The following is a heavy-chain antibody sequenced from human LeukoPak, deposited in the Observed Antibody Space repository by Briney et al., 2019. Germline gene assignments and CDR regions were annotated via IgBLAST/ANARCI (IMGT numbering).Heavy chain of an antibody. V-gene: IGHV3-23*01. CDR1: GFTFSSYA. J-gene: IGHJ4*02. CDR2: ISGSGGST. D-gene: IGHD5-12*01. CDR3: VKMGGYEGVYFDS. Sequence: GGSLRLSCAASGFTFSSYAMSWVRQAPGKGLEWVSAISGSGGSTYYADSVKGRFTISRDNSKNTLYLQMNSLRAEDTAVYYCVKMGGYEGVYFDSWGQGTLVTASS.